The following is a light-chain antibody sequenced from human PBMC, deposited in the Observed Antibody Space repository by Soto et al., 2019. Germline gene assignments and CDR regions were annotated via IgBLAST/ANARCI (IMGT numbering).Light chain of an antibody. Sequence: QSALTQPRSVSGSPGQSVTISCTGTSSDVGAYNYVSWYQKYPGKAPKLIIYDVTKRPSGVPDRFSGSKSGNTASLTISGLQAEDEADYYSCSSAGIFYVFGCGAKLTVL. CDR1: SSDVGAYNY. V-gene: IGLV2-11*01. J-gene: IGLJ1*01. CDR3: CSSAGIFYV. CDR2: DVT.